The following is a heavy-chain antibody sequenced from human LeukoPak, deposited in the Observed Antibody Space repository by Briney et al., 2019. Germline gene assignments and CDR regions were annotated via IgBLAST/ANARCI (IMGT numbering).Heavy chain of an antibody. V-gene: IGHV4-34*01. Sequence: SGTLSLTCAVYGGSFSGYYWSWIRQPPGKGLEWIGEIYHSGSTNYNPSLKSRVTISVDTSKNQFSLKLSSVTAADTAVYYCARAPDYDFWSGYYLYYYGMDVWGQGTTVTVSS. J-gene: IGHJ6*02. CDR3: ARAPDYDFWSGYYLYYYGMDV. CDR2: IYHSGST. D-gene: IGHD3-3*01. CDR1: GGSFSGYY.